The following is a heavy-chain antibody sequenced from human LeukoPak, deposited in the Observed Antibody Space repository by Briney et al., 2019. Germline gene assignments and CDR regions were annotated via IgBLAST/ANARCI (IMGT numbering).Heavy chain of an antibody. CDR3: AKGGYYDSSGQYNWFDP. J-gene: IGHJ5*02. D-gene: IGHD3-22*01. Sequence: PGGSLRLSCTVSGFTVSSNSMSWVRQAPGKGLEWVSFIYSDNTHYSDSVKGRFTISRDNSKNTLYLQMNSLRAEDTAVYYCAKGGYYDSSGQYNWFDPWGQGTLVTVSS. V-gene: IGHV3-66*03. CDR1: GFTVSSNS. CDR2: IYSDNT.